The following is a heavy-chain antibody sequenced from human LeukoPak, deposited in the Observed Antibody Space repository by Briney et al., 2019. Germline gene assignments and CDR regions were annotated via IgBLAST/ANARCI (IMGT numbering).Heavy chain of an antibody. D-gene: IGHD2-8*01. J-gene: IGHJ4*02. V-gene: IGHV3-30*18. Sequence: PGRSLRLSCAASGFTFSHYGMHWVRQAPGKGLEWVALIFLDGSNRYYADSVKGRFTISRDNSKNTLYLQMNSLRAEDTAVYYCAKNGRILYSDYYFDSWGQGTLVTVSS. CDR1: GFTFSHYG. CDR2: IFLDGSNR. CDR3: AKNGRILYSDYYFDS.